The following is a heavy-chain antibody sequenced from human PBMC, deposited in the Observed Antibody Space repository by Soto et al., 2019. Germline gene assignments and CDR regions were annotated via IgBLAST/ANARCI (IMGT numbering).Heavy chain of an antibody. Sequence: QVQLQESGPGLVKPSGTLSLTCAVSGGSFTSNNWWTWVRQPPGQGLEWIGEIYRTGSTNYNPSHKSRVTISLDKSENQCYLKVTSLTAADTAVYYCASRDPGTSVDYWGQGTLVTVSS. CDR3: ASRDPGTSVDY. CDR2: IYRTGST. CDR1: GGSFTSNNW. V-gene: IGHV4-4*02. J-gene: IGHJ4*02. D-gene: IGHD1-7*01.